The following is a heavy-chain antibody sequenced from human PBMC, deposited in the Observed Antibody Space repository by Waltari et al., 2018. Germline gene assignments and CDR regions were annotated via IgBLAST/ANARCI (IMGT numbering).Heavy chain of an antibody. CDR3: AREAATTMITFGGVIATPDY. Sequence: QVQLQQWGAGLLKPSETLSLTCAVYGGSFSGYYWSWIRQPPGKGLEWIGEINHSGSTNYNPSLKSRVTISVDTSKNQFSLKLSSVTAADTAVYYCAREAATTMITFGGVIATPDYWGQGTLVTVSS. CDR2: INHSGST. D-gene: IGHD3-16*02. CDR1: GGSFSGYY. J-gene: IGHJ4*02. V-gene: IGHV4-34*01.